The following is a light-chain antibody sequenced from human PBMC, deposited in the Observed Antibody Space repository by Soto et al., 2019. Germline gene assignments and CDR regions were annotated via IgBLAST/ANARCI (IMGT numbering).Light chain of an antibody. CDR2: DAS. CDR1: QSVGSK. CDR3: QQYGDWPGA. Sequence: VKTQSRPTLSGSPEARATLSCRASQSVGSKLAWYQQRPGQAPRLLIYDASNRATGIPARFSGSGSGTEFSLTISSLQSEDFAVYSCQQYGDWPGALAGGTNVDIK. J-gene: IGKJ4*01. V-gene: IGKV3D-15*01.